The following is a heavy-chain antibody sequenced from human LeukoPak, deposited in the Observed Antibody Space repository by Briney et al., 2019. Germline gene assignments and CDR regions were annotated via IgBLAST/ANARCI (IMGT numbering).Heavy chain of an antibody. D-gene: IGHD3-10*01. Sequence: GGSLRLSCAASGFTFSRDSMNWVRQAPGKGLEWISYISRDSGIIYYADSVWGRFTASRDNAKNSLYLQMNSLRAEDTAVYYCARDGSGSYYYPTSFDYWGQGTLVTVSS. V-gene: IGHV3-48*04. J-gene: IGHJ4*02. CDR3: ARDGSGSYYYPTSFDY. CDR2: ISRDSGII. CDR1: GFTFSRDS.